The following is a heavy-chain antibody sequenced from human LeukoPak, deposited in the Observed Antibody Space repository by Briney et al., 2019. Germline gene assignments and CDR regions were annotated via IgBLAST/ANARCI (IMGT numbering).Heavy chain of an antibody. Sequence: PSETLSLTCTVSGGSISSYYWSWIRQPPGKGLEWIGYIYYSGSTNYNPSLKSRVTISVDTSKNQFSLKLSSVTAADTAVYYCARAGWAVAARGFDYWGQGTLVTVSS. CDR3: ARAGWAVAARGFDY. D-gene: IGHD6-19*01. CDR2: IYYSGST. CDR1: GGSISSYY. J-gene: IGHJ4*02. V-gene: IGHV4-59*01.